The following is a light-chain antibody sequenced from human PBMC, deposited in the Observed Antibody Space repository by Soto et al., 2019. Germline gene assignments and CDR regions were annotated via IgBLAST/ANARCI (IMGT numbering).Light chain of an antibody. CDR3: AAWADSLNVLYV. CDR2: NNN. V-gene: IGLV1-44*01. CDR1: RSNIGPNA. J-gene: IGLJ1*01. Sequence: QSVLTQPPAASAPPGQRVTISCSAARSNIGPNAVNWYQQLPGTAPRLLIYNNNQRPSGVPDRFSGSKSGTSASLAITGLQPDDEGTYCCAAWADSLNVLYVFGTGAKLTVL.